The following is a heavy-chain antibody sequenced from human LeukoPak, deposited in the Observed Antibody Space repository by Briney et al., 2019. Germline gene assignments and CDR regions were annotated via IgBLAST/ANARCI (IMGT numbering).Heavy chain of an antibody. D-gene: IGHD4-17*01. J-gene: IGHJ3*02. Sequence: SETLSLTCTVSGGSISSRSYYWGWIRQPPGKGLEWFGSIYYSGSTYYNPSLKSRVTISVDTSKNQFSLKLSSVTAADTAVYYCAKAHDYESPYDAFDIWGQGTMVTVSS. CDR2: IYYSGST. V-gene: IGHV4-39*01. CDR1: GGSISSRSYY. CDR3: AKAHDYESPYDAFDI.